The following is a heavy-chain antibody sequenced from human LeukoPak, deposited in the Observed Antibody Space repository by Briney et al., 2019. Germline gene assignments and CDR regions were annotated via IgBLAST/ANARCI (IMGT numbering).Heavy chain of an antibody. CDR3: VRDVPSGYDDY. D-gene: IGHD5-12*01. V-gene: IGHV4-38-2*02. CDR1: GYSITSGYY. CDR2: INHSGST. J-gene: IGHJ4*02. Sequence: SETLSLTCAVSGYSITSGYYWGWIRQPPGKGLEWIGSINHSGSTYSNPPLKSRVTISVDTSKNQFSLNLNSVTAADTAVYYCVRDVPSGYDDYWGQGILVTVSS.